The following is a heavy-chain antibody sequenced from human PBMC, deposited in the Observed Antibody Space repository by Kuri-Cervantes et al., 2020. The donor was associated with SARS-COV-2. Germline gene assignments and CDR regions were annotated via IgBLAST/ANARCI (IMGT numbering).Heavy chain of an antibody. CDR1: GFTFSSYE. D-gene: IGHD3-22*01. CDR2: ISSSGSTI. Sequence: GESLKISCAASGFTFSSYEMNWVRQAPGKGLEWVSYISSSGSTIYYADSVEGRFTISRDNAKNSLYLQMNSLRAEDTAVYYCARGDSSGYLYYFDYWGQGTLVTVSS. CDR3: ARGDSSGYLYYFDY. J-gene: IGHJ4*02. V-gene: IGHV3-48*03.